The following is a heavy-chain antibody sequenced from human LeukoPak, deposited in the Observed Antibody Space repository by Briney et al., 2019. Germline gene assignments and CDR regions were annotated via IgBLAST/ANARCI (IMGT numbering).Heavy chain of an antibody. V-gene: IGHV3-9*01. CDR2: ISWNSGSI. Sequence: QPGRSLRLSCAASGFTFDDYAMHWVRQAPGKDLEWVSGISWNSGSIGYADSVKGRFTISRDNAKNSLYLQMNSLRAEDTALYYCAKAWSSYYYYFDYWGQGTLVTVSS. CDR3: AKAWSSYYYYFDY. CDR1: GFTFDDYA. D-gene: IGHD3-3*01. J-gene: IGHJ4*02.